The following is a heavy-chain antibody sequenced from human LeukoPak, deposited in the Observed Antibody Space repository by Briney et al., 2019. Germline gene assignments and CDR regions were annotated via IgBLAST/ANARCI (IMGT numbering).Heavy chain of an antibody. D-gene: IGHD3-10*01. J-gene: IGHJ4*02. CDR2: ISGSGGST. V-gene: IGHV3-23*01. Sequence: GGSLRLSCAASGFTFSSYAMSWVRQAPGKGLEWVSAISGSGGSTYYADSVKGRFTISRDNAKNSLYLQMNSLRAEDTAVYYCASVSSGSYYNPLDYWGQGTLVTVSS. CDR1: GFTFSSYA. CDR3: ASVSSGSYYNPLDY.